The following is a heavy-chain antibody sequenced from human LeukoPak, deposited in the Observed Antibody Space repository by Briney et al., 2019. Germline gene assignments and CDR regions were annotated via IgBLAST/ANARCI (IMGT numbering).Heavy chain of an antibody. CDR1: GGSISSGNYY. V-gene: IGHV4-39*07. D-gene: IGHD1-26*01. CDR3: ARSLHGSRELFGQDYYYGMVA. J-gene: IGHJ6*02. CDR2: IYYSGST. Sequence: SETLSLTCTVSGGSISSGNYYWGWIRQSPGMGLEWAGSIYYSGSTYYNPSPKSRVTISEYTSKNQCSLKLSSVTAADTAMYYCARSLHGSRELFGQDYYYGMVAWGQGTTGTVSS.